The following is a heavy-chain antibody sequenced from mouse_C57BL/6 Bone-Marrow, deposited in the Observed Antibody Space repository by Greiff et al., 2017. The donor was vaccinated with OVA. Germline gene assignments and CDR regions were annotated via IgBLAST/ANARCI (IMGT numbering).Heavy chain of an antibody. CDR2: INPSSGYT. J-gene: IGHJ2*01. V-gene: IGHV1-7*01. CDR3: ARRWLLRRGFGY. D-gene: IGHD2-3*01. Sequence: QVHVKQSGAELAKPGASVKLSCKASGYTFTSYWMHWVKQRPGQGLEWIGYINPSSGYTKYNQKFKDKATLTADKSSSTAYMQLSSLTYEDSAVYYCARRWLLRRGFGYWGQGTTLTVSS. CDR1: GYTFTSYW.